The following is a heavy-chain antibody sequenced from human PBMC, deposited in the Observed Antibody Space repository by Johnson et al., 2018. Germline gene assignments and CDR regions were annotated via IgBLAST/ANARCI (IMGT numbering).Heavy chain of an antibody. CDR1: GFTFSDHY. D-gene: IGHD2-21*01. CDR3: ARVWRWSDAFDI. J-gene: IGHJ3*02. V-gene: IGHV3-72*01. CDR2: TRNKANSYTT. Sequence: VQLVESGGGLVQPGGSLRLSCAASGFTFSDHYMDWVRQAPGKGLEWVGRTRNKANSYTTEYAASVKGRFTISRDDSKNSLYLQMNSLKTEDTAVYYCARVWRWSDAFDIWGQGTMVTVSS.